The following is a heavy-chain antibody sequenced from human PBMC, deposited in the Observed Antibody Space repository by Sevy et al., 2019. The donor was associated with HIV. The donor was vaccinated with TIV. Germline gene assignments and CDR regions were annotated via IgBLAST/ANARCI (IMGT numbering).Heavy chain of an antibody. CDR1: GGTFSSYA. CDR2: IIPIFGTA. D-gene: IGHD2-15*01. V-gene: IGHV1-69*13. CDR3: ARGGQEGRGYCSGGSCLYYFDY. Sequence: ASVKVSCKASGGTFSSYAISWVRQAPGQGLEWMGGIIPIFGTANYAQKFQGRVTITADESTGTAYMELSSLRSEDTAVYYCARGGQEGRGYCSGGSCLYYFDYWGQGTLVTVSS. J-gene: IGHJ4*02.